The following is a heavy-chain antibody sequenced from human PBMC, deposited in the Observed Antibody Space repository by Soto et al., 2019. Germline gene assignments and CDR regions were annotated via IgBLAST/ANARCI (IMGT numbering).Heavy chain of an antibody. Sequence: GGSLRLSCAASGFTFSSYAMSWVRQAPGKGLEWVSAISGSGGSTYYADSVKGRFTISRDNSKNTLYLQLNSLRGEDTAVYYCARAEAVSGPYYFDYWGQGSLVTVSS. J-gene: IGHJ4*02. V-gene: IGHV3-23*01. CDR3: ARAEAVSGPYYFDY. CDR1: GFTFSSYA. D-gene: IGHD6-13*01. CDR2: ISGSGGST.